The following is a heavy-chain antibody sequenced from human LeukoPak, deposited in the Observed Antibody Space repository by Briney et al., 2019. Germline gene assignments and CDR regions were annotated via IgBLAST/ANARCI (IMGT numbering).Heavy chain of an antibody. CDR1: GFTFSSYA. V-gene: IGHV3-30-3*01. CDR3: ARDYRACSSTSCYHDYSNYI. CDR2: ISYDGSNK. D-gene: IGHD2-2*01. J-gene: IGHJ4*02. Sequence: PGGSLRLSCAASGFTFSSYAMHWVRQTPGKGLEWVAVISYDGSNKYYADSVKGRSTISRDNSKNTLYLQMNSLRAEDTAVYYCARDYRACSSTSCYHDYSNYIWGQGTLVTVSS.